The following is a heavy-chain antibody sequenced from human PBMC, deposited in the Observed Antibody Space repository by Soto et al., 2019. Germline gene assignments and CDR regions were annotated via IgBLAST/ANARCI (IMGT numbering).Heavy chain of an antibody. V-gene: IGHV1-8*01. CDR3: ARVWGSIHP. Sequence: QVPLVQSGAEVKKPGASVKVSCKASGYPFTSYDINWVRQATGQGLEWMGWMNPNSGYTGYAQKFRGRVTMTTDTSISTAYMELSSLTSEDTAVYYCARVWGSIHPWGQGTLVTVSS. CDR1: GYPFTSYD. D-gene: IGHD3-10*01. CDR2: MNPNSGYT. J-gene: IGHJ5*02.